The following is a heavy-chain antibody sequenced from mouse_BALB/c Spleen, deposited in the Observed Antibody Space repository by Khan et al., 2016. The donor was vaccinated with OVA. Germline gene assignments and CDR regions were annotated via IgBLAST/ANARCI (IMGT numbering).Heavy chain of an antibody. J-gene: IGHJ1*01. CDR3: ARSNSDWYFDV. D-gene: IGHD4-1*02. Sequence: QIQLVQSGPELKKPGETVKISCKASGYTFTNYGMNWVKQAPGKGLKWMGWINTYTGETTYADDFKGRFAFSLDTSASTAFLQINNLKNEDMATYFCARSNSDWYFDVWGAATTVTVSS. CDR1: GYTFTNYG. CDR2: INTYTGET. V-gene: IGHV9-1*02.